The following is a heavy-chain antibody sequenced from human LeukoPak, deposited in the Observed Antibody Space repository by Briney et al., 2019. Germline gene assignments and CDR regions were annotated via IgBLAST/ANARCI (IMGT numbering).Heavy chain of an antibody. J-gene: IGHJ4*02. CDR2: IIPILGIA. D-gene: IGHD3-9*01. V-gene: IGHV1-69*04. CDR3: ARDYDILTGYSPSDY. CDR1: GGTFSSYA. Sequence: ASVKVSCKASGGTFSSYAISWARQAPGQGLEWMGRIIPILGIANYAQKFQGRVTITADKSTSTAYMELSSLRAEDTAVYYCARDYDILTGYSPSDYWGPGTLVTVSS.